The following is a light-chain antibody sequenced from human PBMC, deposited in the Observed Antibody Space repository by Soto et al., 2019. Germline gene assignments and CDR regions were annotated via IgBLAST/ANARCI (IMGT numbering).Light chain of an antibody. Sequence: DIVMTQSPDSLAVSLGERATINCKSSQSILYSSNNKNCLGWYQQKPGQPPKLLIYWASTRESGVPDRFSGSGSGTDFTLTISCLQAEDVAVYYCQQYYSNQWTFGQGTKVEIK. CDR2: WAS. CDR1: QSILYSSNNKNC. CDR3: QQYYSNQWT. V-gene: IGKV4-1*01. J-gene: IGKJ1*01.